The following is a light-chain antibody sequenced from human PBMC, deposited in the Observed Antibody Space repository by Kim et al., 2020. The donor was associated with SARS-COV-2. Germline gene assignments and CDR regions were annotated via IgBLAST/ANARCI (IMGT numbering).Light chain of an antibody. CDR1: QTVNNH. Sequence: SSPGERATLSCRASQTVNNHLAWYQQKPGQAPRLLIYDSSNRATGIPGRFSGSGSATDFTLTISSLEPEDFAVYYCQQRDDWPLTFGGGTKVDIK. CDR3: QQRDDWPLT. V-gene: IGKV3-11*01. CDR2: DSS. J-gene: IGKJ4*01.